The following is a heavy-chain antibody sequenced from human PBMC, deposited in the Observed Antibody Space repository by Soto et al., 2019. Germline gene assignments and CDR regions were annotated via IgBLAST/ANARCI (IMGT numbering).Heavy chain of an antibody. J-gene: IGHJ4*02. CDR3: ARDWSRYCSSTSCYNFDY. CDR2: IWYDGSNK. V-gene: IGHV3-33*01. D-gene: IGHD2-2*01. Sequence: GVSLRLSCAASGFTFSSYGMHWVRQAPGKGLEWVAVIWYDGSNKYYADSVKGRFTISRDNSKNTLYLQMNSLRAEDTAVYYCARDWSRYCSSTSCYNFDYWGQGTLVTVSS. CDR1: GFTFSSYG.